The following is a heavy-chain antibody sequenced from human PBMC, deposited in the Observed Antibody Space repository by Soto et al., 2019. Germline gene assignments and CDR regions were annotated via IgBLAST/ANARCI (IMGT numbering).Heavy chain of an antibody. V-gene: IGHV3-30-3*01. Sequence: SLRLSCAASGFTFSSYAMHWVRQAPGKGLEWVALISYDGSDKDYADSVKGRFTISRDNSRNTLFLQMNSLRAEDTAVYYCARVENEGPYYFDYWGQGALVTVSS. CDR1: GFTFSSYA. J-gene: IGHJ4*02. CDR3: ARVENEGPYYFDY. D-gene: IGHD1-1*01. CDR2: ISYDGSDK.